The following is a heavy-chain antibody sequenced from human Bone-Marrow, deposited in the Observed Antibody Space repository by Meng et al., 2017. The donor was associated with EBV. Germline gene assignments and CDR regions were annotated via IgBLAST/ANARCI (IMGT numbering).Heavy chain of an antibody. CDR1: GFTFSSYG. V-gene: IGHV3-33*01. D-gene: IGHD3-3*01. CDR3: ARGLYDFWSGYTDY. J-gene: IGHJ4*02. Sequence: QVQLVESGGGVVQPGRXXXFSCASSGFTFSSYGMHWVRQAPGKGLEWVAVIWYDGSNKYYADSVKGRFTISRDNSKNTLYLQMNSLRAEDTAVYYCARGLYDFWSGYTDYWGQGTLVTVSS. CDR2: IWYDGSNK.